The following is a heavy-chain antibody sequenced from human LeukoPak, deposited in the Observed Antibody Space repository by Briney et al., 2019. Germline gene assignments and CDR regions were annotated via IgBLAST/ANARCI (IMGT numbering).Heavy chain of an antibody. CDR1: GFTFSSYA. J-gene: IGHJ4*02. V-gene: IGHV3-48*04. CDR3: ARARGYSYGYLDY. D-gene: IGHD5-18*01. Sequence: PGGSLRLSCAASGFTFSSYAMSWVRQAPGKGLEWVSYISSSGSTIYYADSVKGRFTISRDNAKNSLYLQMNSLGAEDTAVYYCARARGYSYGYLDYWGQGTLVTVSS. CDR2: ISSSGSTI.